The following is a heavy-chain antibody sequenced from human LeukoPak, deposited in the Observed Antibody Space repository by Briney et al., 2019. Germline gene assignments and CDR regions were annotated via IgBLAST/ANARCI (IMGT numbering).Heavy chain of an antibody. CDR1: GYTFNDYY. CDR2: INPNSGGT. D-gene: IGHD6-19*01. V-gene: IGHV1-2*02. J-gene: IGHJ5*02. Sequence: GASVKVSCKTSGYTFNDYYMHWVRQAPGQGLEWMGWINPNSGGTKYAQKFEGRVTMTRDTSISTAYMELSRLKSDDTAVYYCARVSRKTSGWLVYFDPWGQGTLVTVSS. CDR3: ARVSRKTSGWLVYFDP.